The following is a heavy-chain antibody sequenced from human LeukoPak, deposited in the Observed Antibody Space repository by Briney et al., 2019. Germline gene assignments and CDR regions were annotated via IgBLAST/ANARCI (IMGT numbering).Heavy chain of an antibody. CDR2: ISSSSSTI. Sequence: GGSLRLSCAASGFTFSSYGMTWVRQAPGKGLEWVSYISSSSSTIYYADSVKGRFTISRDNAKNSLYLHMNSLRAEDTAVYYCARSSRRYDYWGQGTLVTVSS. J-gene: IGHJ4*02. V-gene: IGHV3-48*04. D-gene: IGHD6-6*01. CDR1: GFTFSSYG. CDR3: ARSSRRYDY.